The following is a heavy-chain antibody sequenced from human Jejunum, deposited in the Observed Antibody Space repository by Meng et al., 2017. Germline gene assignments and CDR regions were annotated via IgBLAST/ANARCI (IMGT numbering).Heavy chain of an antibody. CDR1: GFTFSDYY. Sequence: GESLKISCAASGFTFSDYYMNWIRQAPGKGLEWVSYITNSGDSIYYADSVKGRFTIPRDNAKNSLYLQMDSLRAEDTAVYYCATYYDSNGYYADYWGQGTLVTVSS. D-gene: IGHD3-22*01. V-gene: IGHV3-11*04. J-gene: IGHJ4*02. CDR3: ATYYDSNGYYADY. CDR2: ITNSGDSI.